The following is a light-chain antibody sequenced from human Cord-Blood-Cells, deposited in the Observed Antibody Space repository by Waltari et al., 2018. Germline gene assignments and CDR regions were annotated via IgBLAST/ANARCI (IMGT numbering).Light chain of an antibody. CDR2: GKN. V-gene: IGLV3-19*01. J-gene: IGLJ2*01. CDR1: SLRSYY. Sequence: SSELTQDPAVSVALGQTVRITCQGDSLRSYYASWYQQKPGQAPVLVIYGKNTRPLRLPYRFSGSSSGNTASLTITGAQAEYEADYYCNSRDSSGNHVVFGGGTKLTVL. CDR3: NSRDSSGNHVV.